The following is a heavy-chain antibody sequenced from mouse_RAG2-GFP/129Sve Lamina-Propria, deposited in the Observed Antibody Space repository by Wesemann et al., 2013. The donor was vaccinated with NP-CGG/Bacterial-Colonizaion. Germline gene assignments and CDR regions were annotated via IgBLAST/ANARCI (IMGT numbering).Heavy chain of an antibody. CDR1: GFTFSSYA. CDR2: ISDGGSYT. V-gene: IGHV5-4*01. CDR3: ARYGYDGYFDY. J-gene: IGHJ2*01. Sequence: EVQLVESGGGLVQPGGSLKLSCAASGFTFSSYAMSWVRQTPEKRLEWVATISDGGSYTYYPDNVKGRFTISRDNAKNNLYLQMSHLKSEDTAMYYCARYGYDGYFDYWGQGTTLTVSS. D-gene: IGHD2-2*01.